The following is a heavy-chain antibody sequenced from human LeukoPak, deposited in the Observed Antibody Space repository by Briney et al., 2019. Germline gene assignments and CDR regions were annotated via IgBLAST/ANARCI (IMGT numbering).Heavy chain of an antibody. J-gene: IGHJ4*02. CDR2: ISYDGSNK. Sequence: GRSLRLSCAASGFTFSSYAMHWARQAPGKGLEWVAVISYDGSNKYYADSVKGRFTISRDNSKNTLYLQMNSLRAEDTAVYYCAREGSGRAFDYWGQGTLVTVSS. D-gene: IGHD3-3*01. CDR3: AREGSGRAFDY. CDR1: GFTFSSYA. V-gene: IGHV3-30-3*01.